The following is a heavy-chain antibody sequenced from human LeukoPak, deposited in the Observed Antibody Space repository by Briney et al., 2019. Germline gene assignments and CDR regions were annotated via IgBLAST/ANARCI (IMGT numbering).Heavy chain of an antibody. V-gene: IGHV3-33*01. CDR1: GFTFSSYG. J-gene: IGHJ2*01. CDR3: ARDYLDWYFDL. Sequence: PGGSLRLSSAASGFTFSSYGMHWVRQAPGKGLEWVAVIWYDGSNKYYADSVKGRFTISRDNSKNTLYLQMNSLRAEDTAVYYCARDYLDWYFDLWGRGTLVTVSS. CDR2: IWYDGSNK.